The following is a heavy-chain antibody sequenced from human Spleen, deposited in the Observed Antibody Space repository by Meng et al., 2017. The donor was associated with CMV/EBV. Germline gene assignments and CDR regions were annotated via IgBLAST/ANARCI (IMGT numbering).Heavy chain of an antibody. CDR1: GFNFNDYA. J-gene: IGHJ3*02. Sequence: GESLKISCAASGFNFNDYAMSWARRAPGRGLEWVSTISSRAESTHYADSVKGRFTISRDNAKNSLYLQMNSLRAEDTAVYYCARATSGLDAFDIWGQGTMVTVSS. CDR3: ARATSGLDAFDI. V-gene: IGHV3-23*01. CDR2: ISSRAEST. D-gene: IGHD3-3*01.